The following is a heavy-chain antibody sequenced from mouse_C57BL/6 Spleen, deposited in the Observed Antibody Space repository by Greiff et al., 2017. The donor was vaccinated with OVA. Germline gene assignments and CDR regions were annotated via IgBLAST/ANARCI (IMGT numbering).Heavy chain of an antibody. CDR1: GFTFSSYA. CDR3: ARDLLFDY. V-gene: IGHV5-4*01. Sequence: DVMLVESGGGLVKPGGSLKLSCAASGFTFSSYAMSWVRQTPEKRLEWVATISDGGSYTYYPDNVKGRFTISRDNAKNNLYLQMSHLKSEDTAMYYCARDLLFDYWGQGTTLTVSS. J-gene: IGHJ2*01. D-gene: IGHD6-1*01. CDR2: ISDGGSYT.